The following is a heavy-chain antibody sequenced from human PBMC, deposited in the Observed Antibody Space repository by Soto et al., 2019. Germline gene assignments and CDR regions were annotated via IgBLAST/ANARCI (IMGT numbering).Heavy chain of an antibody. CDR2: VSDSGAST. CDR3: ANVARRTGVVGQWVD. CDR1: GFMFSGYA. Sequence: EVQLLESGGALVQPGGSLRLSCVGSGFMFSGYAMHWVRQAPGKGLEWVSTVSDSGASTYYAHSVKGRLTDSRANSNKILSLEMQTVRAEDTALAFCANVARRTGVVGQWVDCGQGALVTVSS. J-gene: IGHJ4*02. V-gene: IGHV3-23*01. D-gene: IGHD3-3*01.